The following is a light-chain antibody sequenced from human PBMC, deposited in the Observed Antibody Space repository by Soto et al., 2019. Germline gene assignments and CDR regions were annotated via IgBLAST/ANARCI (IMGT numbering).Light chain of an antibody. V-gene: IGKV1-5*01. CDR1: QSISSW. Sequence: TQSPGTLSASVGDRVTITCRASQSISSWLAWYQQSPGKAPKLLIYDASTLESGVPSRFSGSGSGTEFTLTISSLQPDDFATYYCQQYNSYWTFGQGTKVEIK. CDR3: QQYNSYWT. CDR2: DAS. J-gene: IGKJ1*01.